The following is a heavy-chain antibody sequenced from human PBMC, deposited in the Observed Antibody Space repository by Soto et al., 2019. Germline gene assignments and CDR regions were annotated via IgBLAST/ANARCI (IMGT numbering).Heavy chain of an antibody. D-gene: IGHD2-15*01. CDR2: IYWDDDK. CDR3: AHKGGRGAGMDV. J-gene: IGHJ6*02. Sequence: QITLKESGPTLVKPTQTLTLTCTFSGFSLSTSGAGVVWIRQPPGKALEWLALIYWDDDKRYSPSLKSRLTITKDTSKNQVVLTMSNMDPVDTATYYCAHKGGRGAGMDVWGQGTTVTVSS. CDR1: GFSLSTSGAG. V-gene: IGHV2-5*02.